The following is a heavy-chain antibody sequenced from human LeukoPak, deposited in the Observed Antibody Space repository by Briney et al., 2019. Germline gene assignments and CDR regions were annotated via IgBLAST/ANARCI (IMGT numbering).Heavy chain of an antibody. Sequence: GGSLRLSCAASGFTFSSYAVSWVRQAPGKGLEWVSAISGSGDSTYYADSVKGRFTISRDNSKNTLYLQMNSLRAEDTAVYYCAKDTGYYYGSGSSRQKTYYYYYMDVWGKGTTVTISS. D-gene: IGHD3-10*01. CDR3: AKDTGYYYGSGSSRQKTYYYYYMDV. CDR1: GFTFSSYA. CDR2: ISGSGDST. J-gene: IGHJ6*03. V-gene: IGHV3-23*01.